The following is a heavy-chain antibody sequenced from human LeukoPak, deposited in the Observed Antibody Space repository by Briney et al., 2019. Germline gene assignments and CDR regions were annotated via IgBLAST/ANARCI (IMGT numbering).Heavy chain of an antibody. Sequence: ASVKVSCKASGYTFTSHGISWVRQALGQGLEWMGWISTYNGNTNYAQKFQGRVTMTRDTSIGTAYMELSRLRSDDTAVYYCASLLRSLVGPDAFDMWGQGTMVTVSS. CDR2: ISTYNGNT. CDR3: ASLLRSLVGPDAFDM. V-gene: IGHV1-18*01. CDR1: GYTFTSHG. J-gene: IGHJ3*02. D-gene: IGHD2-15*01.